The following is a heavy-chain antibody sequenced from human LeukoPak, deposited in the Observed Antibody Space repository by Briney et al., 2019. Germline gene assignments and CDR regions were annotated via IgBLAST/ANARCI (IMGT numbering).Heavy chain of an antibody. D-gene: IGHD5-18*01. CDR3: ASGYSYGYANAFDI. CDR2: INTYIGNT. J-gene: IGHJ3*02. CDR1: GYTFTSHG. Sequence: ASVKVSCKASGYTFTSHGFSWVRQAPGQGLEWMGWINTYIGNTNYAQKFQGRVTVTTDTSTSTAYMELRSLRSDDTAVYYCASGYSYGYANAFDIWGQGTMVTVSS. V-gene: IGHV1-18*01.